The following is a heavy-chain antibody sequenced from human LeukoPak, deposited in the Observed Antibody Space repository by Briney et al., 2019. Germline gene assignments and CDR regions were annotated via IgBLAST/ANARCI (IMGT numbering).Heavy chain of an antibody. CDR3: ASSITIFGVVIRFDY. CDR1: GGSISSSSYY. Sequence: PSETLSLTCTVSGGSISSSSYYWGWIRQPPGKGLEWIGSIYYSGSTYYNPSLKSRVTISVDTSKNQISLKLSSVTAADTAVYYCASSITIFGVVIRFDYWGQGTLVTVSS. V-gene: IGHV4-39*01. J-gene: IGHJ4*02. CDR2: IYYSGST. D-gene: IGHD3-3*01.